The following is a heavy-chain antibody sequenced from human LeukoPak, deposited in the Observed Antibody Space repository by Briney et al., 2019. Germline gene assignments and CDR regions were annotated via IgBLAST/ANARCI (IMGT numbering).Heavy chain of an antibody. CDR3: ARSLVADY. Sequence: SETLSLTCTVSGGSISSYHWSWIRQPPGKGLEWIGEINHSGSTNYNPSLKSRVTISVDTSKNQFSLKLSSVTAADTAVYYCARSLVADYWGQGTLVTVSS. CDR1: GGSISSYH. D-gene: IGHD5-12*01. V-gene: IGHV4-34*01. CDR2: INHSGST. J-gene: IGHJ4*02.